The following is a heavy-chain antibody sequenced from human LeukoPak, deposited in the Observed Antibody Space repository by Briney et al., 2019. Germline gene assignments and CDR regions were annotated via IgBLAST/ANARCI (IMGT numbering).Heavy chain of an antibody. V-gene: IGHV4-34*01. CDR2: INHSGST. Sequence: SETLSLTCAVYGGSFSGYYWSWIRQPPGKGLEWIGEINHSGSTNYNPSLKSRVTISVDTSKNQFSLKLTSVTAADTAVYYCARHSTIAAHWFDPWGQGTLVTVSS. D-gene: IGHD6-6*01. J-gene: IGHJ5*02. CDR3: ARHSTIAAHWFDP. CDR1: GGSFSGYY.